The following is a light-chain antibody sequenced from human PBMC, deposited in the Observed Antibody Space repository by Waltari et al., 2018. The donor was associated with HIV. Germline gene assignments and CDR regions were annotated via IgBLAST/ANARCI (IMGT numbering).Light chain of an antibody. Sequence: EIVLTQSPDTLSLSPGDRATLSCRASQSVSSNYLAWYQQKPGQAPRLLIYAASRRATGIPDRFSGSESGTDFTLTINRLEPEDFAVYYCQQYGTSPFTFGPGTKVDIK. J-gene: IGKJ3*01. CDR2: AAS. CDR3: QQYGTSPFT. CDR1: QSVSSNY. V-gene: IGKV3-20*01.